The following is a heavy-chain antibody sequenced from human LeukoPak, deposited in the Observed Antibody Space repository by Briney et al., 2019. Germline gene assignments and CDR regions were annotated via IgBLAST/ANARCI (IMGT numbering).Heavy chain of an antibody. D-gene: IGHD3-16*02. Sequence: SETLSLTCAVYGGSFSGYYWSWIRQPPGKGLEWIGEINHSGSTNYNPSLKSRVTISVDTSKNQFSLKLSSVTAADTAVYYCAGLAPSCWDYVWGSYRPAPKRFDDWGQGTLVTVSS. J-gene: IGHJ4*02. CDR2: INHSGST. CDR3: AGLAPSCWDYVWGSYRPAPKRFDD. CDR1: GGSFSGYY. V-gene: IGHV4-34*01.